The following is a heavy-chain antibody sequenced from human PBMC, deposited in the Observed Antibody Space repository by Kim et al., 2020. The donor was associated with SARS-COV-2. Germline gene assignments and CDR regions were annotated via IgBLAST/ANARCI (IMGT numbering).Heavy chain of an antibody. V-gene: IGHV3-9*01. Sequence: GGSLRLSCAASGFTFGEYAMRWVRQGPGKGLEWVAVITTNGDTVRYADSVTVQFTISRYKADNTLYLQLNMLRADDTASYDCSKIHYGREDPYFDYWGQG. D-gene: IGHD3-10*01. CDR2: ITTNGDTV. CDR1: GFTFGEYA. CDR3: SKIHYGREDPYFDY. J-gene: IGHJ4*02.